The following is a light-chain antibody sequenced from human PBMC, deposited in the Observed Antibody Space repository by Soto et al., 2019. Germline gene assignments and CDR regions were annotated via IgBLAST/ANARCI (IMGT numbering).Light chain of an antibody. V-gene: IGKV4-1*01. CDR3: QQYHTGPIT. J-gene: IGKJ5*01. CDR2: WAS. CDR1: QSVLSGSNNRNY. Sequence: DIVMTQSPDSLAVSLGERATINCKSSQSVLSGSNNRNYLAWFQQKPGQPPKLLIYWASTRESGVPDRFGGSGSGTDFTLTVSSLQAEDVAIYYCQQYHTGPITFGQGTRLELK.